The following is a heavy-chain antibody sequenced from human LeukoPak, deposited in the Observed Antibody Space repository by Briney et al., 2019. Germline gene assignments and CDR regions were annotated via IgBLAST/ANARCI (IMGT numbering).Heavy chain of an antibody. J-gene: IGHJ6*02. CDR3: ARFRGYCSSTSCYELDV. CDR2: INPNSGGT. D-gene: IGHD2-2*03. V-gene: IGHV1-2*02. CDR1: GYTFTGYY. Sequence: ASAKVSCKASGYTFTGYYMHWVRQAPGQGLEWMGWINPNSGGTNYAQKFQGRVTMTRDTSISTAYMELSRLRSDDTAVYYCARFRGYCSSTSCYELDVWGQGTTVTVSS.